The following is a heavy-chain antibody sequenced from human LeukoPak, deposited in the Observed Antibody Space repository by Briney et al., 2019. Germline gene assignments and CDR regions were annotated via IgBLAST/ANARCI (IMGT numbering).Heavy chain of an antibody. V-gene: IGHV3-15*01. CDR3: AKDLNWGGR. CDR2: IKSKTDGGTT. D-gene: IGHD7-27*01. CDR1: GFTVSSNY. J-gene: IGHJ4*02. Sequence: GGSLRLSCAASGFTVSSNYMSWVRQAPGKGLEWVGRIKSKTDGGTTDYAAPVKGRFTISRDDSKNTLYLQMNSLRAEDTAVYYCAKDLNWGGRWGQGTLVTVSS.